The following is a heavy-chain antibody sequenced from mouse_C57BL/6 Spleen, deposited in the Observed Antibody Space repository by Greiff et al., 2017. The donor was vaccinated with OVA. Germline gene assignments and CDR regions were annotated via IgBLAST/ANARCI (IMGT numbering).Heavy chain of an antibody. D-gene: IGHD1-1*01. V-gene: IGHV3-6*01. CDR2: ISYDGSN. J-gene: IGHJ2*01. Sequence: DVQLVESGPGLVKPSQSLSLTCSVTGYSITSGYYWNWIRQFPGNKLEWMGYISYDGSNNYNPSLKNRISITRDTSKNQFFLKLNSVTTEDTATYYCARAFTTVVATNYFDYWGQGTTLTVSS. CDR3: ARAFTTVVATNYFDY. CDR1: GYSITSGYY.